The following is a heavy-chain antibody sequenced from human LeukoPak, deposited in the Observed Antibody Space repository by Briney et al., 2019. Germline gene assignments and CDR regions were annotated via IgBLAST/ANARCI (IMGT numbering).Heavy chain of an antibody. CDR1: GDSVSSRSYY. J-gene: IGHJ4*02. Sequence: SGTLSLTCTVSGDSVSSRSYYWGWIRQPPGKGLEWIGSVYYSGSAYYNPSLKSRVTLSVDTSKNQFSLNLNSVTAADTAVYYCTRHVVRGLEFDYWGQGTLVTVSS. V-gene: IGHV4-39*01. CDR3: TRHVVRGLEFDY. D-gene: IGHD3-10*01. CDR2: VYYSGSA.